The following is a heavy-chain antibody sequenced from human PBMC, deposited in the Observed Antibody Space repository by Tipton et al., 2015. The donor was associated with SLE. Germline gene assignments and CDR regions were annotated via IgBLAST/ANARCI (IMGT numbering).Heavy chain of an antibody. J-gene: IGHJ6*03. V-gene: IGHV4-39*07. CDR2: INTGGGT. Sequence: LTCTVSGGSITSSSYFWGWIRQSPGKGLEWIGNINTGGGTYRNPSLMSRVTISVDTSKTQFSLIVTSVTAADTAVYYCVRGPWAYYYYMDVWGKGTKVTVSS. CDR1: GGSITSSSYF. CDR3: VRGPWAYYYYMDV. D-gene: IGHD7-27*01.